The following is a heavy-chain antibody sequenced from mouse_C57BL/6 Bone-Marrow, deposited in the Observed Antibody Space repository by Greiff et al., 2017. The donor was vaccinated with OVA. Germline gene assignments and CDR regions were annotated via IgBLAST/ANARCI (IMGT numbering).Heavy chain of an antibody. Sequence: QVQLQQSGPGLVQPSQSLSITCTVSGFTLTSYGVPWVRQPPGKGLEWLGVIRSGGSTDYNAAFISRLSISKDNSKSQVFFKMNSLQADDTAIYNCAKKGGDSKFAYWGQGTLVTVSA. V-gene: IGHV2-4*01. J-gene: IGHJ3*01. CDR2: IRSGGST. CDR3: AKKGGDSKFAY. D-gene: IGHD2-5*01. CDR1: GFTLTSYG.